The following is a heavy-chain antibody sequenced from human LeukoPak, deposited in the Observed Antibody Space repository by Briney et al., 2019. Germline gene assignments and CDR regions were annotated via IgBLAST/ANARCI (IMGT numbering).Heavy chain of an antibody. CDR2: IYYSGST. Sequence: SETLSLTCTVSGGSISSYYWSWIRQPPGKGLEWVGYIYYSGSTNYNPSLKSRVTISVDTSKNQFSLKLSSVTAADTAVYYCASGGPKDAFDIWGQGTMVTVSS. V-gene: IGHV4-59*08. J-gene: IGHJ3*02. D-gene: IGHD2-15*01. CDR3: ASGGPKDAFDI. CDR1: GGSISSYY.